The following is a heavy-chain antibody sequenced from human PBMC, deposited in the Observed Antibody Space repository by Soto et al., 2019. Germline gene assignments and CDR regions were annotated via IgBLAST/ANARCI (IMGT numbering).Heavy chain of an antibody. D-gene: IGHD3-22*01. J-gene: IGHJ3*01. CDR1: GFTFSSND. CDR2: IYSGGST. CDR3: ATRPLLPGAP. Sequence: EVQLVESGGGLIQPGGSLRLSCAASGFTFSSNDMNWVRQAPGKGLEWVSLIYSGGSTYYADSVKGRFTSSRDNSKNTSYLQMSSLRAEDTAVYYCATRPLLPGAPWGQGTMVTVSS. V-gene: IGHV3-53*01.